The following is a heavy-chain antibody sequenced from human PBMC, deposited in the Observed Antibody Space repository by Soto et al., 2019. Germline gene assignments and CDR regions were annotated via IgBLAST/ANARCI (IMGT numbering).Heavy chain of an antibody. D-gene: IGHD2-2*01. CDR1: GYTFTSYY. CDR2: INPSGGST. V-gene: IGHV1-46*03. CDR3: ASELCSSTSCYGWFDP. Sequence: ASVKVSCKASGYTFTSYYMHWVRQAPGQGLEWMGIINPSGGSTSYAQKFQGRVTMTRDTSTSTVYMELSSLRSEDTAVYYCASELCSSTSCYGWFDPWGQGTLVTVSS. J-gene: IGHJ5*02.